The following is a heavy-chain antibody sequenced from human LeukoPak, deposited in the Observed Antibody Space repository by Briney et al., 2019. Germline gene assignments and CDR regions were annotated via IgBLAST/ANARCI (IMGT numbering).Heavy chain of an antibody. J-gene: IGHJ6*03. CDR1: GFTFSSYA. CDR3: ARHRSYYYYMDV. CDR2: ISGSGGST. V-gene: IGHV3-23*01. Sequence: GGSLRLSCAASGFTFSSYAMSWVRQAPGKGLEWVSAISGSGGSTYYADSVKGRFTISRDNSKNTLYLQMNSLRAEDTAVYYCARHRSYYYYMDVWGKGTTVTVSS.